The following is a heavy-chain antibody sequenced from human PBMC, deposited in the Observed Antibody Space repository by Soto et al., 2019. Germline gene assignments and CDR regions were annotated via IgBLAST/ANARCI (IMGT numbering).Heavy chain of an antibody. J-gene: IGHJ4*02. CDR1: GFTFSSYA. V-gene: IGHV3-30-3*01. CDR3: ARGRSPSDTHPPFDY. CDR2: ISYDGSNK. D-gene: IGHD5-18*01. Sequence: QVQLVESGGGVVQPGRSLRLSCAASGFTFSSYAMHWVRQAPGKGLEWVAVISYDGSNKYYADSVKGRFTIARDNSKNTLYLQMNSLRAEDTAVYYCARGRSPSDTHPPFDYWGQGTLVTVSS.